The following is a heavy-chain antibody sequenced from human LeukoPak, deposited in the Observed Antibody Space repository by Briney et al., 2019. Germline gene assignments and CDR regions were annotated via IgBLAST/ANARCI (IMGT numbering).Heavy chain of an antibody. Sequence: ASVNVSCKASGYTFTGYDIYWVRQAPGQGLEWMGWINPNSGCTNYAQKFQGRVAMTRDTSVNTAYMELSRLRSDDTAVYYCARVDSEYCSSTSCYKWFDPWGQGTLVTVSS. V-gene: IGHV1-2*02. D-gene: IGHD2-2*02. J-gene: IGHJ5*02. CDR1: GYTFTGYD. CDR2: INPNSGCT. CDR3: ARVDSEYCSSTSCYKWFDP.